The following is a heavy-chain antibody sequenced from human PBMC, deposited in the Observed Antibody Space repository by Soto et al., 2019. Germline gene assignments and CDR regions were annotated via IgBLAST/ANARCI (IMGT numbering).Heavy chain of an antibody. J-gene: IGHJ3*02. CDR3: ARGPSSGWFRDAFDI. Sequence: GGSLRLSCAASGFTFSSYAMHWVRQAPGKGLEWVAVISYDGSNKYYADSVKGRFTISRDNSKNTLYLQMNSLRAEDTAVYYCARGPSSGWFRDAFDIWGQGTMVTVSS. CDR2: ISYDGSNK. V-gene: IGHV3-30-3*01. CDR1: GFTFSSYA. D-gene: IGHD6-19*01.